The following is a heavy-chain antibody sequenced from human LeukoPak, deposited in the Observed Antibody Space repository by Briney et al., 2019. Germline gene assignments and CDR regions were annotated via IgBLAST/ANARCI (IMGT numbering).Heavy chain of an antibody. CDR3: ARDDPYGDHLFDY. V-gene: IGHV3-66*01. D-gene: IGHD4-17*01. CDR2: IYSGGST. Sequence: GGSLRLSCAASGFTVSSSYMSWVRQAPGKGLEWVSVIYSGGSTYYADSVKGRFTISRDNSKNTLYLQMNSLRAEDTAVYYCARDDPYGDHLFDYWGQGTLVTVSS. CDR1: GFTVSSSY. J-gene: IGHJ4*02.